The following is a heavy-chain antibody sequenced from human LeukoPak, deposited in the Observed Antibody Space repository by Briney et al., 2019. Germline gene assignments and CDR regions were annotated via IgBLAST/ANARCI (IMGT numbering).Heavy chain of an antibody. Sequence: SETLSLTCTVSGGSVSSDSYYWTWIRQPPGKGLEWIAYIYYSGGTNYNPSLKSRLTISLDTSKNQFSLKVNSVTTADTAVYYCARAAVAGDFFDYWGQGTLVTVSS. V-gene: IGHV4-61*01. J-gene: IGHJ4*02. CDR2: IYYSGGT. D-gene: IGHD6-19*01. CDR1: GGSVSSDSYY. CDR3: ARAAVAGDFFDY.